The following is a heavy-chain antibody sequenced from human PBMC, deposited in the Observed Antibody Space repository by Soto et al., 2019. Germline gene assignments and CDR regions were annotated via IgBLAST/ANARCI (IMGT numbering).Heavy chain of an antibody. D-gene: IGHD2-15*01. CDR3: ASLDCGGGSCYFDY. CDR2: INHSGST. CDR1: GGSVSGNY. Sequence: QVQLQQWGAGLLKPSETLSLTCAVYGGSVSGNYWSGIRQPPGKGLEWIGEINHSGSTNYNPSLKSRVTISLDTSKNQFSLKLSSVTAADTGVYYCASLDCGGGSCYFDYWGQGTLVTVSS. J-gene: IGHJ4*02. V-gene: IGHV4-34*02.